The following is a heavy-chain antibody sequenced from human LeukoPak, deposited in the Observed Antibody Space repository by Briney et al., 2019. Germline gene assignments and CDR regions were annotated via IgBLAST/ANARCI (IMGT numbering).Heavy chain of an antibody. Sequence: PGGSLRLSCAASGFTFSSYGMHWVRQAPGKGLEWVAVISYDGSNKYYADSVKGRFTISRDNSKSTLYLQMNSLRAEDTAVYYCAKGGWGTVLDYWGQGTLVTVSS. D-gene: IGHD7-27*01. CDR1: GFTFSSYG. J-gene: IGHJ4*02. V-gene: IGHV3-30*18. CDR3: AKGGWGTVLDY. CDR2: ISYDGSNK.